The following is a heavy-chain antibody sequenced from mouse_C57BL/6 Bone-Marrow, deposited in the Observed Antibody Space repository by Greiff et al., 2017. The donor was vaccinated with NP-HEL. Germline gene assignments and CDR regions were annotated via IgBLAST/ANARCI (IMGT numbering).Heavy chain of an antibody. J-gene: IGHJ2*01. CDR2: IYPRSGNT. CDR1: GYTFTSYG. D-gene: IGHD2-1*01. Sequence: VQLQQSGAELARPGASVKLSCKASGYTFTSYGISWVKQRTGQGLEWIGEIYPRSGNTYYNEKFKGKATLTADKSSSTAYMELRSLTSEDSAVYFGARLGGIYYPIRGYFDYWGQGTTLTVSS. CDR3: ARLGGIYYPIRGYFDY. V-gene: IGHV1-81*01.